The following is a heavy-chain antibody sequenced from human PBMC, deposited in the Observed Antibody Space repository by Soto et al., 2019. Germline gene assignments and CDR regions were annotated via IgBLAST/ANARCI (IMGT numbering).Heavy chain of an antibody. D-gene: IGHD3-10*01. CDR2: IYYSGST. CDR3: ARGRGLYGSGSYYLVHYDY. CDR1: GGSISSYY. Sequence: SETLSLTCTVSGGSISSYYWSWIRQPPGKGLEWIGYIYYSGSTNYNPSLKSRVTISVDTSKNQFSLKLSSVTAADTAVYYCARGRGLYGSGSYYLVHYDYWGQGTLVTVSS. J-gene: IGHJ4*02. V-gene: IGHV4-59*01.